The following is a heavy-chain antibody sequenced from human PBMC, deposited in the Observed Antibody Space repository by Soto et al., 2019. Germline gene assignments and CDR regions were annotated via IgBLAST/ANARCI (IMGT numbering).Heavy chain of an antibody. CDR2: IYPGDSDT. V-gene: IGHV5-51*01. Sequence: PGESLKISCKGSGYSFTSYWIGWVRQMPGKGLEWMGIIYPGDSDTRYSPSFQGQVTISADKSISTAYLQWSSLKASDTAMYYCATTPTGTTLDIAFDIWGQGTMVTVSS. D-gene: IGHD1-1*01. CDR3: ATTPTGTTLDIAFDI. J-gene: IGHJ3*02. CDR1: GYSFTSYW.